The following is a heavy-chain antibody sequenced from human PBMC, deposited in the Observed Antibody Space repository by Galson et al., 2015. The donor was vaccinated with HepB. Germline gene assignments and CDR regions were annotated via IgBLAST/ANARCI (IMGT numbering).Heavy chain of an antibody. J-gene: IGHJ3*02. Sequence: TLSLTCTVSGGSISSGGYYWSWIRQHPGKGLEWIGYIYYSGSTYYNPSLKSRVTISVDTSKNQFSLKLSSVTAADTAVYCCARGGGYVDAFDIWGQGTMVTVSS. CDR1: GGSISSGGYY. CDR3: ARGGGYVDAFDI. CDR2: IYYSGST. V-gene: IGHV4-31*03. D-gene: IGHD5-12*01.